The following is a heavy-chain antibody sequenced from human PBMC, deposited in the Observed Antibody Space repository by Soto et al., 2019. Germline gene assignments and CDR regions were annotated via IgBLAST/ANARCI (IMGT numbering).Heavy chain of an antibody. CDR2: IYATGTT. CDR3: VRDGTKTLRDWFDP. D-gene: IGHD1-1*01. J-gene: IGHJ5*02. V-gene: IGHV4-4*07. CDR1: GASISGFY. Sequence: SETLSLTCTVSGASISGFYWSWIRKSAGKGLEWIGRIYATGTTDYNPSLKSRVMMSVDTSKKQFSLKLRSVSAADTAVYYCVRDGTKTLRDWFDPWGQGISVTVSS.